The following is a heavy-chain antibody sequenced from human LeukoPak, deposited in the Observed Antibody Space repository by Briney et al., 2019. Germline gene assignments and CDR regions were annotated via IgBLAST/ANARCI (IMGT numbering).Heavy chain of an antibody. Sequence: GSLRLSCTASGFSFSGHWMHWARQLPGKGLVWVSRISPTGSTTSYADSVKGRFTVSRDNAKNALYLQVNNLRAEDTAVYYCARGPNSNWSGLDFWGQGTLLTVSS. D-gene: IGHD6-6*01. CDR3: ARGPNSNWSGLDF. V-gene: IGHV3-74*01. J-gene: IGHJ4*02. CDR1: GFSFSGHW. CDR2: ISPTGSTT.